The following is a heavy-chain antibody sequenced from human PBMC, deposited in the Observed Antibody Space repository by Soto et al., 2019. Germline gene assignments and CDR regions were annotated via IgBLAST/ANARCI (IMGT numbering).Heavy chain of an antibody. CDR2: IWYDGSNK. V-gene: IGHV3-33*01. J-gene: IGHJ6*03. CDR3: ARDGLDRSGYSYGWGYYYYYMDV. D-gene: IGHD5-18*01. Sequence: GGSLRLSCAASEFTFSSYGMHWVRQAPGKGLEWVAVIWYDGSNKYYADSVKGRFTISRDNSKNTLYLQMNSLRAEDTAVYYCARDGLDRSGYSYGWGYYYYYMDVWGKGTTVTVSS. CDR1: EFTFSSYG.